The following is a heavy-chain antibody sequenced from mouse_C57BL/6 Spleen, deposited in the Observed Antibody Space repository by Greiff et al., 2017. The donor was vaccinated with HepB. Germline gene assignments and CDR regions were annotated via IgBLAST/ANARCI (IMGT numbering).Heavy chain of an antibody. J-gene: IGHJ2*01. D-gene: IGHD1-1*01. V-gene: IGHV3-6*01. Sequence: DVKLQESGPGLVKPSQSLSLTCSVTGFSITSGYYWNWIRQFPGNKLEWMGYISYDGSNNYNPSLKNRISITRDTSKNQFFLKLNSVTTEDTATYYCARDGYGSYLDYWGQGTTLTVSS. CDR3: ARDGYGSYLDY. CDR1: GFSITSGYY. CDR2: ISYDGSN.